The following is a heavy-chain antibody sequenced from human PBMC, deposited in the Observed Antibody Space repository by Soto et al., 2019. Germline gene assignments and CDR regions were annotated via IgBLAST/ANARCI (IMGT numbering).Heavy chain of an antibody. J-gene: IGHJ4*02. V-gene: IGHV4-39*01. D-gene: IGHD3-22*01. CDR3: ARHGGYLMTSSGYYFDY. CDR2: IYYSGST. Sequence: SETLSLTCTVSGGSISSSSYYWGWIRQPPGKGLEWIGSIYYSGSTYYNPSLKSRFTISVDTPKNQFSQKLSSVTAADTAVYYCARHGGYLMTSSGYYFDYWGQGTLVTVSS. CDR1: GGSISSSSYY.